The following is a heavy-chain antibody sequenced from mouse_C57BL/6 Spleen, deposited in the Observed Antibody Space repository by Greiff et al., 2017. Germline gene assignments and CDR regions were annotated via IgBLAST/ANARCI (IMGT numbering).Heavy chain of an antibody. J-gene: IGHJ4*01. Sequence: VHVKQSGAELAQPGASVKLSCTASGFNIKDYYMLWVKQRTEQGLEWIGRIDPEDGETKYAPKFQGKATITADTSSNTAYLQLSSLTSDDTAVYYCAIWLPSGHAMDYWGQGASVTVSS. CDR3: AIWLPSGHAMDY. CDR2: IDPEDGET. D-gene: IGHD2-2*01. CDR1: GFNIKDYY. V-gene: IGHV14-2*01.